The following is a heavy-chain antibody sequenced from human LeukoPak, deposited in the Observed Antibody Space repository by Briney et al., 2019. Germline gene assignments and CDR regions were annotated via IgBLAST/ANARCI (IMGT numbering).Heavy chain of an antibody. CDR1: GYTFTGYY. D-gene: IGHD5-12*01. CDR2: INPNSGGT. CDR3: AREYSGYDSPLYYFDY. Sequence: ASVKVSCKASGYTFTGYYMHWVRQAPGQGLEWMGWINPNSGGTNYAQKFQGRVTMTRDTSISTAYMELSRLRSGDTAVYYCAREYSGYDSPLYYFDYWGQGTLVTVSS. J-gene: IGHJ4*02. V-gene: IGHV1-2*02.